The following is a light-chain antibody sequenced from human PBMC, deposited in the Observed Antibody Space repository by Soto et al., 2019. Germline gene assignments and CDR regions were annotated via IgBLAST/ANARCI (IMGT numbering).Light chain of an antibody. CDR3: QQYNDWPRT. Sequence: EIVMTQSPVTLSVSPGERATLSCRASQSVSTNLAWYQQKPGQAPRLLIYGATGRATDVPARFTGSGSGTEFTLTISSLQSGDFAVYYCQQYNDWPRTFGQGTTVEIK. CDR1: QSVSTN. CDR2: GAT. J-gene: IGKJ1*01. V-gene: IGKV3-15*01.